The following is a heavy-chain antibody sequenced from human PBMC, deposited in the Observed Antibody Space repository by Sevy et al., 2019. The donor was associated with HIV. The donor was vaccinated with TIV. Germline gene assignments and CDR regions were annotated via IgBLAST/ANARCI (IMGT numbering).Heavy chain of an antibody. CDR2: IYTSGST. CDR1: GGSISSYY. V-gene: IGHV4-4*07. J-gene: IGHJ6*02. D-gene: IGHD6-6*01. Sequence: SETLSLTCTVSGGSISSYYWSWIRQPAGKGLEWIGRIYTSGSTNYNPSLKSRVTMSVDTSKNQFSLKLSSVTAADTAVYYCARDKSSSAGYYYYGMDVWGQRTTVTVSS. CDR3: ARDKSSSAGYYYYGMDV.